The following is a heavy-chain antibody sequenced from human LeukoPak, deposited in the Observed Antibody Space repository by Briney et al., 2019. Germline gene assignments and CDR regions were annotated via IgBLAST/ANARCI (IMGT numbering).Heavy chain of an antibody. CDR1: GGSISSSSYY. J-gene: IGHJ4*01. D-gene: IGHD2-2*01. V-gene: IGHV4-39*01. CDR2: IYYTGSA. Sequence: PSETLSLTCTVSGGSISSSSYYWGWIRQPPGKGLEWIGSIYYTGSADYNPSLKSRVTISVDTSKNQFSLKLTSVTAADAAVYSCRRHRYCNSFSCYAFDYWGHGTLVTVSS. CDR3: RRHRYCNSFSCYAFDY.